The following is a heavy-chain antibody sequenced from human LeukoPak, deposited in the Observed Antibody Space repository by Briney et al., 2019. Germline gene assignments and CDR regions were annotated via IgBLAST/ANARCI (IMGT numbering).Heavy chain of an antibody. CDR2: MNPNSGNT. D-gene: IGHD3-22*01. Sequence: ASVTVSCKASGYTFTSYDINWVRQATGQGLEWMGWMNPNSGNTGYAQKFQGRVTMTRNTSISAAYMELSSLRSEDTAVYYCASWSDSSGYYPPNTFDYWGQGTLVTVSS. V-gene: IGHV1-8*01. CDR3: ASWSDSSGYYPPNTFDY. J-gene: IGHJ4*02. CDR1: GYTFTSYD.